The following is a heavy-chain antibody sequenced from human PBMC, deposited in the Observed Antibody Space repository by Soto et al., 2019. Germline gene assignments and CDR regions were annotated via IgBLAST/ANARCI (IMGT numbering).Heavy chain of an antibody. J-gene: IGHJ6*02. CDR1: GYTFTSYY. Sequence: ASVKVSCKASGYTFTSYYMHWVRQAPGQGLEWMGIINPSGGSTSYAQKFQGRVTMTRDTSTSTVYMELSSLRSEDTAVYYCARDATYYDFWSGYYTVRFGYYGMDVWGQGTTVTVS. V-gene: IGHV1-46*01. CDR3: ARDATYYDFWSGYYTVRFGYYGMDV. D-gene: IGHD3-3*01. CDR2: INPSGGST.